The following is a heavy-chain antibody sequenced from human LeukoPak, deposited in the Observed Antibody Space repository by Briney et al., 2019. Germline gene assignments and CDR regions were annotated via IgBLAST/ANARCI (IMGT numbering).Heavy chain of an antibody. CDR1: GFTFSSYA. Sequence: PGRSLRLSCAASGFTFSSYAMHWVRQAPGKGLEWVAVISYDGSNKYYADSVKGRFTISRDNSKNTLYLQMNSLRAEDTAVYYCAREGDYWGQGTLVTVS. V-gene: IGHV3-30*04. CDR3: AREGDY. J-gene: IGHJ4*02. CDR2: ISYDGSNK.